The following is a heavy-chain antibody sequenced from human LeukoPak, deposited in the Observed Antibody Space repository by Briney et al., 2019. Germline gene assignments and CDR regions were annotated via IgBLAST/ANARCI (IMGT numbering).Heavy chain of an antibody. CDR2: INHSGST. J-gene: IGHJ4*02. V-gene: IGHV4-34*01. Sequence: PSETLSLTCAVYGGSFSGYYWSWIRQPPGKGLEWIGEINHSGSTNYNPSLKSRVTISVDTSKNQFSLKLSSVTAADTAVYYCARGDLLTAMVKLFDYWGQGTLVTVSS. CDR3: ARGDLLTAMVKLFDY. CDR1: GGSFSGYY. D-gene: IGHD5-18*01.